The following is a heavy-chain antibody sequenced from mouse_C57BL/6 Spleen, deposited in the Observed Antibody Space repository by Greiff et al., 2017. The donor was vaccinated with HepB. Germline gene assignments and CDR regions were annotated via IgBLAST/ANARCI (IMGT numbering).Heavy chain of an antibody. J-gene: IGHJ2*01. D-gene: IGHD2-4*01. Sequence: VQLQQSGAELVRPGASVKLSCTASGFNITDYYMHWVKQRPEQGLEWIGRIDPEDGDTEYAPKFQGKATMTADTSSNTAYLQLSSLTSEDTAVYYCTTWRDYDYDAPPDYWGQGTTLTVSS. CDR1: GFNITDYY. CDR3: TTWRDYDYDAPPDY. CDR2: IDPEDGDT. V-gene: IGHV14-1*01.